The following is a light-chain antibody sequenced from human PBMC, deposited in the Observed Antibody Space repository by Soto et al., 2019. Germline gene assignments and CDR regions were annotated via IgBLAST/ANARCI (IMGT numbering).Light chain of an antibody. CDR2: RAS. CDR1: QSLSGN. V-gene: IGKV3-15*01. Sequence: IVMPPSPATLSFSPVETVTPSCTACQSLSGNLAWYQQKPGQAPRLLIFRASTRATGVPARFSGRGSGTEFTLTISGLQSEDFAVYYCQQYGSSPPRTFGQGTNVDI. J-gene: IGKJ1*01. CDR3: QQYGSSPPRT.